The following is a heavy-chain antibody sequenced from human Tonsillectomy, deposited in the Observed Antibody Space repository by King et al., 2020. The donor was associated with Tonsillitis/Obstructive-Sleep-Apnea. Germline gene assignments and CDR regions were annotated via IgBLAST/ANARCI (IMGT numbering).Heavy chain of an antibody. J-gene: IGHJ6*03. CDR1: GGSISSYY. D-gene: IGHD3-16*01. V-gene: IGHV4-59*01. CDR2: IYYSGST. Sequence: QLQESGPGLVKPSETLSLTCTVSGGSISSYYWSWIRQPPGKGLEWIGYIYYSGSTNYNPSLKSRVTISVDTSKNQFSLKLGSVTAADTAVYYCARMGYYYYYMDVWGKGTTVTVSS. CDR3: ARMGYYYYYMDV.